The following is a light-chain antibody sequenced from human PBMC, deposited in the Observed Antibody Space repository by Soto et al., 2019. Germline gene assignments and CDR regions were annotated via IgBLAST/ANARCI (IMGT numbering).Light chain of an antibody. Sequence: QSALTQPRSVSGSPGQSVTIFCTGTGSDVGGYNYVSWYQQHPGKAPKLMIYDVTIRPSGVPDRFSGSKSGNTASLTISGLQAEDEADYYCCSYADNYSWVFGGGTKLTVL. J-gene: IGLJ3*02. CDR2: DVT. V-gene: IGLV2-11*01. CDR3: CSYADNYSWV. CDR1: GSDVGGYNY.